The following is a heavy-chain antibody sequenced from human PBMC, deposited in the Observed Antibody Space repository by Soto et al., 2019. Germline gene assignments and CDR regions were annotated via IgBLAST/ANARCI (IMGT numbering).Heavy chain of an antibody. CDR2: IWYDGSNK. D-gene: IGHD3-16*01. J-gene: IGHJ4*02. CDR1: GFTFSSYG. Sequence: QVQLVESGGGVVQPGRSLRLSCAASGFTFSSYGMHWVRQAPGKGLEWVAVIWYDGSNKYYADSVKGRFTISRDNSKNTLYLQMNSLRAEDTAVYYCARGPAMGELFSPFDHWGQGTLVTVSS. CDR3: ARGPAMGELFSPFDH. V-gene: IGHV3-33*01.